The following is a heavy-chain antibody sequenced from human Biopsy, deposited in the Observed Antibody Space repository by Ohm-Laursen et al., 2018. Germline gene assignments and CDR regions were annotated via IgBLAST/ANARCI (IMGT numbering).Heavy chain of an antibody. CDR1: GGSTNDYF. D-gene: IGHD6-19*01. J-gene: IGHJ2*01. Sequence: SQTLSLTCLVPGGSTNDYFWSWIRQPAGETLEWIGRIYSSGGSSYNPSLKSRISMSMDTSNNQFSLTLTSVTAADTAVYYCARTPGKAVAGRFLDLWGRGTLVTVSS. V-gene: IGHV4-4*07. CDR3: ARTPGKAVAGRFLDL. CDR2: IYSSGGS.